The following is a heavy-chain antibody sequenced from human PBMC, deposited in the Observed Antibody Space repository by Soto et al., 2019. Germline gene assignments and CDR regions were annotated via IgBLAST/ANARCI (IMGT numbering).Heavy chain of an antibody. V-gene: IGHV3-30-3*01. CDR1: GFTFSSDS. CDR2: MSYDGNSK. Sequence: QVQLVESGGGVVQPGRSLRLSCAAFGFTFSSDSMHWVRQAPGKGLEWVAAMSYDGNSKYFADSVKGRFTISRDNSKNTLSLQMNSLGAEDSAVYYCARGRTVRDHDDFDLWGQATLVTVSS. J-gene: IGHJ4*02. CDR3: ARGRTVRDHDDFDL. D-gene: IGHD2-21*01.